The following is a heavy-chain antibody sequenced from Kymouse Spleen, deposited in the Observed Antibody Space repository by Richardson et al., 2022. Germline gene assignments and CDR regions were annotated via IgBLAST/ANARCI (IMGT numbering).Heavy chain of an antibody. J-gene: IGHJ4*02. CDR2: IWYDGSNK. D-gene: IGHD3-10*01. Sequence: QVQLVESGGGVVQPGRSLRLSCAASGFTFSSYGMHWVRQAPGKGLEWVAVIWYDGSNKYYADSVKGRFTISRDNSKNTLYLQMNSLRAEDTAVYYCARYGSGSSLFDYWGQGTLVTVSS. V-gene: IGHV3-33*01. CDR1: GFTFSSYG. CDR3: ARYGSGSSLFDY.